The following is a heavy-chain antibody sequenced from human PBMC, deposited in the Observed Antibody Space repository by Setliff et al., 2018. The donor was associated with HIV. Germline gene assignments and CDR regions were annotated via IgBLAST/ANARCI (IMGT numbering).Heavy chain of an antibody. J-gene: IGHJ4*02. CDR2: ISSSGSYI. CDR3: ARAGVYYDSSGYCIDY. Sequence: GGSLRLSCTVSGFTFNGYSMNWVRQAPGKGLEWVSSISSSGSYIYYADSVKGRFTISRDNAKNSLYLQMNSLRAEDTAVYYCARAGVYYDSSGYCIDYWGQGTLVTVSS. CDR1: GFTFNGYS. V-gene: IGHV3-21*01. D-gene: IGHD3-22*01.